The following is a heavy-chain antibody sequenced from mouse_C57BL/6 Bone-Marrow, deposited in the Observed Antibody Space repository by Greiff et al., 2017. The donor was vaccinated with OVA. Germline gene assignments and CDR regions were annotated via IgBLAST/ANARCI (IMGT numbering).Heavy chain of an antibody. CDR2: IYPGDGDT. Sequence: QVQLQQSGPELVKPGASVKISCKASGYAFSSSWMNWVKQRPGKGLEWIGRIYPGDGDTNYNGKFKGKATLTADKSSSTAYMQLSSLTSEDSAVYFCARSGEIYYYGSSLFAYWGQGTLVTVSA. CDR3: ARSGEIYYYGSSLFAY. J-gene: IGHJ3*01. D-gene: IGHD1-1*01. V-gene: IGHV1-82*01. CDR1: GYAFSSSW.